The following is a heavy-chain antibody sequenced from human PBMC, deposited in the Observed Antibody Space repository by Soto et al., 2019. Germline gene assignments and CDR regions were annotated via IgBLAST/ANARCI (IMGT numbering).Heavy chain of an antibody. CDR1: GFTFSNAW. CDR3: ASEYCSGGTCQGSFHY. V-gene: IGHV3-15*01. Sequence: EVQLVESGGGLVKPGGSLRLSCAASGFTFSNAWMSWVRQAPGKGLEWVGRIKSKTDGGTTDYAAPVKGRFTISRDNAKNSLYLQMNSLRVEDTAVYYCASEYCSGGTCQGSFHYWGQGTLVTVSS. J-gene: IGHJ4*02. D-gene: IGHD2-15*01. CDR2: IKSKTDGGTT.